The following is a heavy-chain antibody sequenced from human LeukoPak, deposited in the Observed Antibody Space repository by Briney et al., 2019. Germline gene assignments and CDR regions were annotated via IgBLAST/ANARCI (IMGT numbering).Heavy chain of an antibody. D-gene: IGHD2-15*01. CDR2: ISSSSSTI. CDR1: GFTFSSYS. J-gene: IGHJ6*03. Sequence: GGSLRLSCAASGFTFSSYSMNWVRQAPGKGLEWVSYISSSSSTIYYADSVKGRFTISRDNAKNSLYLQMNSLRAEDTAVYYCARELVVVAATHYYYYMDVWGKGPTVTVSS. CDR3: ARELVVVAATHYYYYMDV. V-gene: IGHV3-48*01.